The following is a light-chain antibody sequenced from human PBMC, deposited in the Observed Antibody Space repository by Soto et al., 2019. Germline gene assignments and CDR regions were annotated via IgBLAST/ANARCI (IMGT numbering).Light chain of an antibody. CDR3: ASYAGSHIPVV. V-gene: IGLV2-8*01. CDR1: SSDVGGYNF. J-gene: IGLJ3*02. CDR2: EVS. Sequence: QSALTQPPSASGSPGQSVTISCTGTSSDVGGYNFVSWYQQHPGKAPKLMIYEVSKRPSGVPDRFSGSKSGNTASLTVSGLQAGEEAASFSASYAGSHIPVVCGGGAQLPV.